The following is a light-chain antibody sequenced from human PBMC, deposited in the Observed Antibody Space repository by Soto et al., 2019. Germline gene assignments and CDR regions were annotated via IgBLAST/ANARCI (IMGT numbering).Light chain of an antibody. CDR2: AAS. CDR1: QSVSSSQ. V-gene: IGKV3-20*01. CDR3: HHYANSVWT. J-gene: IGKJ1*01. Sequence: LVLTQSPDTLSLSPGERATLSCRASQSVSSSQLVWYQQKPGQAHRLLIYAASSTSTAIPDRLGGSRSGTDFTLTVSELETEDFAVYYCHHYANSVWTFGQGTKVEIK.